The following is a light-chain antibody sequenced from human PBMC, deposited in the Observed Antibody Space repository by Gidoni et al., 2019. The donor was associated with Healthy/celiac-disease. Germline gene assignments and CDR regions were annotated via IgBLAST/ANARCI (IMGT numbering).Light chain of an antibody. V-gene: IGLV1-40*01. J-gene: IGLJ2*01. CDR3: QSYDSSLREV. CDR1: SSYIGAGYD. CDR2: GNS. Sequence: QSVLTQPPSVSGAPGQGVTISCTGSSSYIGAGYDVHWYQQLPGTAPKLLIYGNSNRPSGVPDRFPGSKSGTSASLAITGLQAEDGADYYCQSYDSSLREVFGGGTKLTVL.